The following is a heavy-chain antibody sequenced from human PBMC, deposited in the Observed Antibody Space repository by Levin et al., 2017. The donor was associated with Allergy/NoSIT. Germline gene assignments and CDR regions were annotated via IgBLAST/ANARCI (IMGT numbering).Heavy chain of an antibody. V-gene: IGHV3-30*01. J-gene: IGHJ4*02. CDR3: ARDLGYPYGHPFDH. CDR1: GFTFSSYT. Sequence: LSLTCAASGFTFSSYTMHWVRQAPGKGLEWVTLILYDGSNKYYADSVKGRFTISRDNSKNTLYLQMNSLRAEDTALYYCARDLGYPYGHPFDHWGQGTLVTVSS. D-gene: IGHD5-18*01. CDR2: ILYDGSNK.